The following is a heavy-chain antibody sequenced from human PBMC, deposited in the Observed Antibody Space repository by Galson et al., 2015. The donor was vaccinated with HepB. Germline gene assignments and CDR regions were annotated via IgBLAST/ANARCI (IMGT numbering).Heavy chain of an antibody. CDR3: ARLYCSGGSCYFDY. V-gene: IGHV3-64*01. J-gene: IGHJ4*02. D-gene: IGHD2-15*01. Sequence: KGLAYVSAINTNGGSTNYASSVKGRFTISRDNSKNTLYLQMGSLRAEDMAVYYCARLYCSGGSCYFDYWGQGTLVTVSS. CDR2: INTNGGST.